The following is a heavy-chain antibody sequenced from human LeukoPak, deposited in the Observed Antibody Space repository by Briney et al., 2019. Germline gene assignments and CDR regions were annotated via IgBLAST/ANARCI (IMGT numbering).Heavy chain of an antibody. Sequence: LRLSCAASGFTFSSYSMNWVRQPPGKGLEWVGEINHSGSTNYNPSLKSRVTISVDTSKNQFSLKLSSVTAADTAVYYCARVGGGYDFWSGYNRYFDYWGQGTLVIVSS. V-gene: IGHV4-34*01. CDR3: ARVGGGYDFWSGYNRYFDY. D-gene: IGHD3-3*01. CDR2: INHSGST. J-gene: IGHJ4*02. CDR1: GFTFSSYS.